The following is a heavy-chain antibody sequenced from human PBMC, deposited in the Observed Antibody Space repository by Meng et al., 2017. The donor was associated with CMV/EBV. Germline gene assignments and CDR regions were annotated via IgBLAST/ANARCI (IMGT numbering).Heavy chain of an antibody. D-gene: IGHD3-3*01. Sequence: ASVKVSCKASRYTFTSYAMHWVRQAPGQRLEWMGWSNAGNGNTKYSQEFQGRVTITTDESTSTAYMELSSLRSEDTAVYYCASPITIGYYYYGMDVWGQGTTVTVSS. J-gene: IGHJ6*02. CDR2: SNAGNGNT. V-gene: IGHV1-3*02. CDR1: RYTFTSYA. CDR3: ASPITIGYYYYGMDV.